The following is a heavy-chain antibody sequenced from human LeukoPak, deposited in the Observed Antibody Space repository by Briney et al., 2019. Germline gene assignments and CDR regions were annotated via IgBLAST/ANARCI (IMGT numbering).Heavy chain of an antibody. CDR1: GFTFDDYA. J-gene: IGHJ3*02. V-gene: IGHV3-43*02. Sequence: GGSLRLSCAASGFTFDDYAMHWVRQAPGKGLEWVSLISGDGGSTYYADSVKGRFTISRDNAENSLYLQMNSLRAEDTAVYYCARARSGDAFDIWGQGTMVTVSS. CDR2: ISGDGGST. D-gene: IGHD3-10*01. CDR3: ARARSGDAFDI.